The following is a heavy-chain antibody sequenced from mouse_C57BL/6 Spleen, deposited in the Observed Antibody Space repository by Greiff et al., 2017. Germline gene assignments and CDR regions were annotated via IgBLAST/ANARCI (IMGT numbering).Heavy chain of an antibody. CDR1: GYAFSSYW. V-gene: IGHV1-80*01. CDR3: ARGSLDY. J-gene: IGHJ2*01. Sequence: VQLQQSGAELVKPGASVKISCKASGYAFSSYWMHWVQQRPGKGLEWIGQIYPGDGDTNYNGKFKGKATLTADKSSSTSYMQLSSLTSEDSAVYFCARGSLDYWGQGTTLTVSS. CDR2: IYPGDGDT.